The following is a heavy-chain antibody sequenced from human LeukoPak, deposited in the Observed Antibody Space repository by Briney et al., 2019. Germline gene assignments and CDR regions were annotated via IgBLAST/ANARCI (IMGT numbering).Heavy chain of an antibody. CDR1: GYTFTSYG. D-gene: IGHD3-10*01. CDR3: ARFSPAYYYGSGSYIDY. V-gene: IGHV1-8*03. J-gene: IGHJ4*02. Sequence: GASVKVSCKASGYTFTSYGISWVRQATGQGLEWMGWMNPNSGNTGYAQKFQGRVTITRNTSISTAYMELSSLRSEDTAVYYCARFSPAYYYGSGSYIDYWGQGTLVTVSS. CDR2: MNPNSGNT.